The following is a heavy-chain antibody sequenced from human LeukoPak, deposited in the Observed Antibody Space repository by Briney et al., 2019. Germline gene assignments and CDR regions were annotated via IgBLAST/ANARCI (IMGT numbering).Heavy chain of an antibody. CDR1: GFTFTTYG. CDR3: VKSGYNRFDY. Sequence: GGSLRLSCSASGFTFTTYGMNWVRQAPGKGLEWVSGIGGSGVRTYYADSVKGRFTISRDTSKNTLYLQMNSLRAADTAVYYCVKSGYNRFDYWGQGALVTVSS. J-gene: IGHJ4*02. CDR2: IGGSGVRT. D-gene: IGHD5-24*01. V-gene: IGHV3-23*01.